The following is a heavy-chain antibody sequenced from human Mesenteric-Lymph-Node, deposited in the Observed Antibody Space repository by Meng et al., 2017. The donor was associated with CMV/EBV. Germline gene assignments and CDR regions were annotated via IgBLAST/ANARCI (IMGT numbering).Heavy chain of an antibody. J-gene: IGHJ6*02. CDR1: YW. CDR3: ARDLLVVVAATPQLGYYYGMDV. Sequence: YWMHWVRPAPGKGLVWVSRINSDGSSTSYADSVKGRFTISRDNAKNTLYLQMNSLRAEDTAVYYCARDLLVVVAATPQLGYYYGMDVWGQGTTVTVSS. D-gene: IGHD2-15*01. V-gene: IGHV3-74*01. CDR2: INSDGSST.